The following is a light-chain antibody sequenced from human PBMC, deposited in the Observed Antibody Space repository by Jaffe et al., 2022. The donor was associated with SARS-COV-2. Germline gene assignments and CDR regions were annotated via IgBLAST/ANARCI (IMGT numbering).Light chain of an antibody. CDR1: TSNIGSNS. V-gene: IGLV1-44*01. CDR2: SNG. CDR3: AAWDDSLNGWV. J-gene: IGLJ3*02. Sequence: QSVLTQPPSASETPGQRVTISCSGTTSNIGSNSVHWYQQLPGTAPTLLIYSNGQRPSGVPDRISGSKSGTSASLAISGLQSQDEADYYCAAWDDSLNGWVFGGGTKLTVL.